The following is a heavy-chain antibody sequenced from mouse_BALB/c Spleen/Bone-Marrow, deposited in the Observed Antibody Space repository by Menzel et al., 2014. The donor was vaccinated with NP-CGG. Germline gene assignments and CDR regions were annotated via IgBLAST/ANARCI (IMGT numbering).Heavy chain of an antibody. CDR1: GFSLTSYA. Sequence: VMLVESGPGLVAPSQSLSITCTVSGFSLTSYAIHWVRQPPGKGLEWLGVIWAGGITDYNSALMSGLSISKDNSKSQVFLKMTSLQTDDTAMYYCARDILGPWFAYWGQGTLVTVSS. D-gene: IGHD4-1*01. CDR2: IWAGGIT. J-gene: IGHJ3*01. CDR3: ARDILGPWFAY. V-gene: IGHV2-9*02.